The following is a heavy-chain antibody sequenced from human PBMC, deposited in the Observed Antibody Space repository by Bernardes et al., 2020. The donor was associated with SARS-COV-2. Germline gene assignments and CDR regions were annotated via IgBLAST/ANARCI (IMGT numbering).Heavy chain of an antibody. Sequence: VGSLRLSCAASGFTFSSYDMSWVRQAPGKGLQWVSTISYSGGRTHYADSVKGRFTISRDNSDNTVYLQMTSLRAEDTAVYYCTKDPQYSNDIDHWGQGTLVTVSS. CDR2: ISYSGGRT. V-gene: IGHV3-23*01. J-gene: IGHJ4*02. CDR1: GFTFSSYD. D-gene: IGHD6-6*01. CDR3: TKDPQYSNDIDH.